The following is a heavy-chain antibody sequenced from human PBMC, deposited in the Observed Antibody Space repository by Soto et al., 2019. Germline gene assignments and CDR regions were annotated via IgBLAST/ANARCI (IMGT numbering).Heavy chain of an antibody. Sequence: GGSLRLSCAASGFTFSSYAMSWVRQAPGKGLEWVSAISGSGGSTYYADSVKGRFTISRDNSKNTLYLQMNSLRAEDTAVYYCARADSSGYYFYFDYWGQGTLVTVSS. V-gene: IGHV3-23*01. J-gene: IGHJ4*02. CDR1: GFTFSSYA. CDR3: ARADSSGYYFYFDY. CDR2: ISGSGGST. D-gene: IGHD3-22*01.